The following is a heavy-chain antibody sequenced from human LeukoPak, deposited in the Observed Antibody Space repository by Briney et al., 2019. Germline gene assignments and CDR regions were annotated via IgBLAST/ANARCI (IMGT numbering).Heavy chain of an antibody. D-gene: IGHD6-25*01. V-gene: IGHV3-23*01. CDR2: ISGSGGKT. J-gene: IGHJ4*02. CDR3: AKGAGQSSLELSAAGVFQY. Sequence: GGSLRLSCAASGFSFTSYVMSWVRQGPGKGLEWVSGISGSGGKTYYADSVKGRFRISRDNSKNTLYLQMDRLRAEDTAVYYCAKGAGQSSLELSAAGVFQYWGAGTLVS. CDR1: GFSFTSYV.